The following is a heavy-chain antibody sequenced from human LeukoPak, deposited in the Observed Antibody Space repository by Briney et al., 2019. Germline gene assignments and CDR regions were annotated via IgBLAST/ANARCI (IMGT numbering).Heavy chain of an antibody. CDR2: MSNSGST. CDR3: ARRQGYSYGLDY. V-gene: IGHV4-39*01. Sequence: SETLSLTCTVSGASISSSSSFFWAWIRQPPGKGLEWIGTMSNSGSTYYNPSLKSRVTISVDTSKNQFSLKLSSVTAANTAVYYCARRQGYSYGLDYWGQGTLVTVSS. J-gene: IGHJ4*02. CDR1: GASISSSSSFF. D-gene: IGHD5-18*01.